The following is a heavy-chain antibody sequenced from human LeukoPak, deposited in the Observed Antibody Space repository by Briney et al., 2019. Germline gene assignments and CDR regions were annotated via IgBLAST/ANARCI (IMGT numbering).Heavy chain of an antibody. CDR3: AKALERWLDYFDY. V-gene: IGHV3-23*01. CDR1: GFTFSSYA. J-gene: IGHJ4*02. Sequence: GGSLRLSCAAPGFTFSSYAMNWVRQAPGKGLEWVSAIRGSGGSTYYADSVKGRFTISRDNSKNTLYLQMNSLRAEDTAVYYCAKALERWLDYFDYWGQGTLVTVSS. D-gene: IGHD6-19*01. CDR2: IRGSGGST.